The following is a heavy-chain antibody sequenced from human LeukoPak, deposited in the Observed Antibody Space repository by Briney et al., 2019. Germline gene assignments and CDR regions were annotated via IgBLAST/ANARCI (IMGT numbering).Heavy chain of an antibody. Sequence: ASVTVSCKASGYTFSNFGLSWVGQAPGQELEWMGWISGNNDNPNYGQKFQGRLPVTTDSSTNTRYMELRNLRSDDTAVYYCARDGTSTDDYWGQGTLVTVSS. D-gene: IGHD2-2*01. J-gene: IGHJ4*02. CDR3: ARDGTSTDDY. V-gene: IGHV1-18*01. CDR2: ISGNNDNP. CDR1: GYTFSNFG.